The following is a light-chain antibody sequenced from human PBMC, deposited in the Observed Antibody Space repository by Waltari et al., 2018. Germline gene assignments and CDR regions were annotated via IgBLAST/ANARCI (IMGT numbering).Light chain of an antibody. CDR1: SSDVGGYNY. Sequence: QSALTQPPSASGSPGQSVTISCTGTSSDVGGYNYVSWYQQYPGKAPKVMIYDVSKRPSGVPDRFSGSKSGNTASLTISGLQAEDEADYYCCSYAGSYSVVFGGGTKLTVL. V-gene: IGLV2-11*01. J-gene: IGLJ2*01. CDR2: DVS. CDR3: CSYAGSYSVV.